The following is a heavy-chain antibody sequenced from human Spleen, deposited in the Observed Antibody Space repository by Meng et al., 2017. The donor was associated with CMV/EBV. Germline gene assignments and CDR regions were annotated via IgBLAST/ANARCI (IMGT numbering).Heavy chain of an antibody. CDR3: AKDSRGDYYGSGSLSNWFDP. J-gene: IGHJ5*02. Sequence: GESLKISCAVSGFSFSNYAVSWVRQAPGKGLQWVSGISGSSVNTYYADSVKGRFTISRDNSKNTLYLQMNSLRVEETAVYYCAKDSRGDYYGSGSLSNWFDPWGQGTLVTVSS. D-gene: IGHD3-10*01. V-gene: IGHV3-23*01. CDR1: GFSFSNYA. CDR2: ISGSSVNT.